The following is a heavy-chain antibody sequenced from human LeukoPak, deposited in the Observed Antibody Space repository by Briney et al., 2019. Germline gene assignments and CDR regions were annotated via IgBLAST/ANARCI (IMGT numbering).Heavy chain of an antibody. D-gene: IGHD6-13*01. J-gene: IGHJ3*02. CDR2: ISGSGGST. CDR3: AKAIAAAGRNGHAFDI. Sequence: GGSLRLSCAVSGFTFSSYAMSWVRQAPGKGLEWVSAISGSGGSTYYADSVKGRFTISRDNSKNTLYLQMNSLRAEDTAVYYCAKAIAAAGRNGHAFDIWGQGTMVTVSS. CDR1: GFTFSSYA. V-gene: IGHV3-23*01.